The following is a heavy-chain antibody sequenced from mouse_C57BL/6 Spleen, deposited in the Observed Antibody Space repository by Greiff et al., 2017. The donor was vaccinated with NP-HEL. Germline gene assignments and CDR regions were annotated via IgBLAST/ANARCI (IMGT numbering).Heavy chain of an antibody. Sequence: QVQLQQSGAELVKPGASVKLSCKASGYTFTSYWMQWVKQRPGQGLEWIGEIDPSDSYTNYNQKFKGKATLTVDTSSSTAYMQLSSLTSEDSAVYYCASGYDRDYWGQGTTLTVSS. CDR1: GYTFTSYW. CDR3: ASGYDRDY. V-gene: IGHV1-50*01. J-gene: IGHJ2*01. D-gene: IGHD2-10*02. CDR2: IDPSDSYT.